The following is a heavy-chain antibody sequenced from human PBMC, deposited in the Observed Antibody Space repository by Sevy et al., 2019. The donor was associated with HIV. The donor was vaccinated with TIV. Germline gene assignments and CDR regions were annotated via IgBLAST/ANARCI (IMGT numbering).Heavy chain of an antibody. V-gene: IGHV3-48*03. Sequence: GGSLRLSCTASGFTFSSYEMNWVRQAPGKGLEWVSYITLSGSTIYYADSVKGRFTNSRDNAKNSLYLQMNSLRAEDTAVYYCARDRQGITVAGTAIDYWGQGTLVTVSS. CDR1: GFTFSSYE. J-gene: IGHJ4*02. D-gene: IGHD6-19*01. CDR3: ARDRQGITVAGTAIDY. CDR2: ITLSGSTI.